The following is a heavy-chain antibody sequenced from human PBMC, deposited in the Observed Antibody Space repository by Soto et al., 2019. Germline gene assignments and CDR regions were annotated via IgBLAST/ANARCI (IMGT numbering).Heavy chain of an antibody. D-gene: IGHD6-19*01. CDR1: GFTFSSYA. CDR3: AKDQPELGYSSGHDY. V-gene: IGHV3-23*01. J-gene: IGHJ4*02. CDR2: ISGSGGST. Sequence: GGSLRLSCAASGFTFSSYAMSWVCQAPGKGLEWVSAISGSGGSTYYADSVKGRFTISRDNSKNTLYLQMNSLRAADTAVYYCAKDQPELGYSSGHDYWGQGTLVTVSS.